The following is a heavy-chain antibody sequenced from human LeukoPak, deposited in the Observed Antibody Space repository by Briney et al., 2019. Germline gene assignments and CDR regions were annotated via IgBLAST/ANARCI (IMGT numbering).Heavy chain of an antibody. V-gene: IGHV4-59*02. Sequence: SETLSLTCTVSGGSVSYYWSWIRQPPGKGLEWIGYIYYSGSTNYNPSLKSRVTLSVDTSKNQFSLKLTSVTAADTAVYYCARDRGPIYGDYGNFDYWGQGTLVTVSS. J-gene: IGHJ4*02. CDR3: ARDRGPIYGDYGNFDY. D-gene: IGHD4-17*01. CDR1: GGSVSYY. CDR2: IYYSGST.